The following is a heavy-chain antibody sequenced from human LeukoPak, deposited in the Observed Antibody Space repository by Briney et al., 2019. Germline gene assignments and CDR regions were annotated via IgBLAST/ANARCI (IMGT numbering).Heavy chain of an antibody. Sequence: GGSLRLSCAASGFTLSSYEMGWVCRAPRKGLERVSYIGSSGGSRYYADSVKGRFTSSRDNAKNSLYLQKNSLRVEDTAVYYCAREDGDAFDIWGQGTMVSVSS. D-gene: IGHD5-24*01. V-gene: IGHV3-48*03. CDR1: GFTLSSYE. CDR2: IGSSGGSR. J-gene: IGHJ3*02. CDR3: AREDGDAFDI.